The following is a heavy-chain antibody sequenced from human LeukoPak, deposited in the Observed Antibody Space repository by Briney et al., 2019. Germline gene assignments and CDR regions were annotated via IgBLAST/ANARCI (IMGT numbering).Heavy chain of an antibody. J-gene: IGHJ6*02. CDR1: GGSFSGYY. CDR2: IYYSGST. CDR3: ARVLFWSGYYTGPQDYYGMDV. V-gene: IGHV4-59*01. Sequence: SETLSLTCAVYGGSFSGYYWSWIRRPPGKGLEWIGYIYYSGSTNYNPSLKSRVTISVDTSKNQFSLKLSSVTAADTAVYYCARVLFWSGYYTGPQDYYGMDVWGQGTTVTVSS. D-gene: IGHD3-3*01.